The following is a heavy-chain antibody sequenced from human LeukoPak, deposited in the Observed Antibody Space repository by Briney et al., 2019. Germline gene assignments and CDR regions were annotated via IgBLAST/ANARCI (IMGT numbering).Heavy chain of an antibody. CDR2: IYTSGST. CDR1: GGSISSYY. Sequence: SETLSLTCTVSGGSISSYYWSWIRQPPGKGLEWIGYIYTSGSTNYNPSLKSRVTISVDTSKNQFSLKLSSVTAAGTAVYYCARHVSGYTLDYWGQGTLVTVSS. D-gene: IGHD3-22*01. J-gene: IGHJ4*02. CDR3: ARHVSGYTLDY. V-gene: IGHV4-4*09.